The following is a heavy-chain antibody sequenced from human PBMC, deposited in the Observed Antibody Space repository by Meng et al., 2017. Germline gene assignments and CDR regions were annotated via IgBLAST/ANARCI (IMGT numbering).Heavy chain of an antibody. Sequence: SETLSLTCAVYGGSFSGYYWSWIRQPPGKGLEWIGEINHSGSTYYNPSLKSRVTISVDTSKNQFSLKLSSVTAADTAVYYCARGSMVRGVIPLYWGQGTLVTVSS. CDR3: ARGSMVRGVIPLY. CDR2: INHSGST. V-gene: IGHV4-34*01. CDR1: GGSFSGYY. D-gene: IGHD3-10*01. J-gene: IGHJ4*02.